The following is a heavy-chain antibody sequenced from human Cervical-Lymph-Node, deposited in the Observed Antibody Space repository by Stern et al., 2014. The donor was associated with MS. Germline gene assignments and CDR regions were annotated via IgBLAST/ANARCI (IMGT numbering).Heavy chain of an antibody. CDR3: ARGPYLPN. CDR1: GGSVNSGRYY. V-gene: IGHV4-61*01. CDR2: IYNSGAT. J-gene: IGHJ4*02. Sequence: LQLQESGPGLVKPSETLSLTCSVSGGSVNSGRYYCSWIRQPPGKGLEWIGHIYNSGATHYSPSLKSRVTMSVDTSKNQFSLKLSSVTAGDTAVYYCARGPYLPNWGQGTLVTVSS.